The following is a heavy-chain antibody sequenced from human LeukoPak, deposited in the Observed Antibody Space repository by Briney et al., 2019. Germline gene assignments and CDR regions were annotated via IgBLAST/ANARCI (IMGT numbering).Heavy chain of an antibody. CDR2: ISYDGSNK. CDR1: GFTFSSYP. Sequence: PGGSLRLSCAASGFTFSSYPMHWVRQAPGKGLEWVALISYDGSNKYYADSVKGRFTISRDNSKNTLYLQMNSLRAEDTAVYYCARESDGGAIFGVATDAFDIWGQGTMVTVSS. D-gene: IGHD3-3*01. CDR3: ARESDGGAIFGVATDAFDI. J-gene: IGHJ3*02. V-gene: IGHV3-30-3*01.